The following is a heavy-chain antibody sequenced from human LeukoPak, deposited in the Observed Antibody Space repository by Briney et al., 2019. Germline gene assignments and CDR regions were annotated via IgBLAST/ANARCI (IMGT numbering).Heavy chain of an antibody. CDR3: ARDSPGIAVSAEMNWFDP. CDR1: GGSISSYY. Sequence: PSETLSLTCTVSGGSISSYYWSWIRQPAGKGLEWIGRIYTSGSTNYNPSLKSRVTMSVDTSKNQFSLKLSSVTAADTAVYYCARDSPGIAVSAEMNWFDPWGQGTLVTVSS. V-gene: IGHV4-4*07. J-gene: IGHJ5*02. D-gene: IGHD6-19*01. CDR2: IYTSGST.